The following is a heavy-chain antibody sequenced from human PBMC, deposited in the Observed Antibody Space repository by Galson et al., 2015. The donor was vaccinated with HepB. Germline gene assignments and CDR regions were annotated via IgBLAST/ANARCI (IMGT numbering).Heavy chain of an antibody. D-gene: IGHD2-21*02. CDR3: AKVLGWDIVVVTSPPYFDY. CDR2: ISGSGGST. V-gene: IGHV3-23*01. J-gene: IGHJ4*02. Sequence: SLRLSCAASGFTFSSYAMSWVRQAPGKGLEWVSAISGSGGSTYYADSVKGRFTISRDNSKNTLYLQMNSLRAEDTAVYYCAKVLGWDIVVVTSPPYFDYWGQGTLVTVSS. CDR1: GFTFSSYA.